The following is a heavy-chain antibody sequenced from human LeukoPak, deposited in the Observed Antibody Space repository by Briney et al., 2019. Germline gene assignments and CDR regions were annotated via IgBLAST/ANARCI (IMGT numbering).Heavy chain of an antibody. CDR1: GGTFSSYA. CDR3: ARDGGYDSSGYPMDY. V-gene: IGHV1-69*05. Sequence: SVKVSCKASGGTFSSYAISWVRQAPGQGLEWMGGIIPIFGTANYAQKFRGRVTITTDESTSTAYMELSSLRSEDTAVYYCARDGGYDSSGYPMDYWGQGTLVTVSS. J-gene: IGHJ4*02. CDR2: IIPIFGTA. D-gene: IGHD3-22*01.